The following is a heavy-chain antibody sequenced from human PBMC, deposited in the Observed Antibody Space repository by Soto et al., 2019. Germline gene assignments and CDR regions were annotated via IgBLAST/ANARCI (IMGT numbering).Heavy chain of an antibody. V-gene: IGHV1-58*01. D-gene: IGHD6-13*01. J-gene: IGHJ6*02. CDR2: IVVGSGNT. CDR3: AADLHSSSWYRYYYYYGMDG. CDR1: GFTFTSSA. Sequence: VASVKVSCKASGFTFTSSAVQWVRQARGQRLEWIGWIVVGSGNTNYAQKFQERVTITRDMSTSTAYMELSSLRSEDTAVNHCAADLHSSSWYRYYYYYGMDGWGQGTTVTVSS.